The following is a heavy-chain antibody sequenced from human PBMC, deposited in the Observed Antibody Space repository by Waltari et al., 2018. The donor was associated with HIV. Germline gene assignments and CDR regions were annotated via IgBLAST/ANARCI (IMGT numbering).Heavy chain of an antibody. CDR2: RIPVCSTT. V-gene: IGHV1-69*01. J-gene: IGHJ5*02. D-gene: IGHD2-15*01. CDR1: GWSLNNYA. Sequence: QVQVMQSGAELLTPRSSGKVSCGTYGWSLNNYAITWGRQAPGQGLEWMGVRIPVCSTTTNSQKSQDRRTIIADDSTSTEYIELRTLRSDDTAVDYCGGLATVVGLYFDPWGQGTLVTVSS. CDR3: GGLATVVGLYFDP.